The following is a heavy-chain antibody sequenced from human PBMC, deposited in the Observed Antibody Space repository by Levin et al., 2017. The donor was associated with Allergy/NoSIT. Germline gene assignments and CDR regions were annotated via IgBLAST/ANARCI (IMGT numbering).Heavy chain of an antibody. J-gene: IGHJ4*02. Sequence: SQTLSLTCAVYGGSFSGSYWSWIRQPPGKGLEWIGEINHSGSTNYNPSLKSRVTISVDTSKNQFSLKLSSVTAADTAVYYCARLDYDILTGYLRFDYWGQGTLVTVSS. CDR3: ARLDYDILTGYLRFDY. V-gene: IGHV4-34*01. CDR2: INHSGST. D-gene: IGHD3-9*01. CDR1: GGSFSGSY.